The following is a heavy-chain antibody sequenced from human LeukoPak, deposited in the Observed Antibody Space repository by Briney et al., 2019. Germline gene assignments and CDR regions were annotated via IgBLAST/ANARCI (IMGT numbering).Heavy chain of an antibody. J-gene: IGHJ4*02. CDR3: ARALYRRIDY. V-gene: IGHV4-39*07. CDR1: GGSISSSSYY. Sequence: SETLSLTCTVSGGSISSSSYYWSWIRQPPGKGLEWIGEINHSGSTNYNPSLKSRVTISVDTSKNQFSLKLSSVTAADTAVYYCARALYRRIDYWGQGTLVTVSS. CDR2: INHSGST. D-gene: IGHD2-15*01.